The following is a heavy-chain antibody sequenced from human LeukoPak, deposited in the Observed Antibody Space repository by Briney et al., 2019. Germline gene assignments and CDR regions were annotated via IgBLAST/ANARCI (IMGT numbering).Heavy chain of an antibody. CDR1: GYTFTIYG. Sequence: ASVKVSCKASGYTFTIYGISWVRQAPGQGLEWMGWISAYNGNTNYAQKLQGRVTMTTDTSTSTAYMELRSLRSDDTAVYYCAKVVPAAGASFDPWGQGTLVTVSS. CDR2: ISAYNGNT. CDR3: AKVVPAAGASFDP. J-gene: IGHJ5*02. D-gene: IGHD2-2*01. V-gene: IGHV1-18*01.